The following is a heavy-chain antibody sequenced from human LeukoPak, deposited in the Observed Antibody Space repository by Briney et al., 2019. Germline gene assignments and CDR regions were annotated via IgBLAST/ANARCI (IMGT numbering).Heavy chain of an antibody. D-gene: IGHD2-15*01. CDR3: ARMEIYCSGGSCYQYYYYYGMDV. CDR1: GYTFTSYY. Sequence: ASVKVSCKASGYTFTSYYMHWVRQAPGQGLEWMGWINPNSGGTNYAQKFQGRVTMTRDTSISTAYMELSRLRSDDTAVYYCARMEIYCSGGSCYQYYYYYGMDVWGQGTTVTVSS. J-gene: IGHJ6*02. V-gene: IGHV1-2*02. CDR2: INPNSGGT.